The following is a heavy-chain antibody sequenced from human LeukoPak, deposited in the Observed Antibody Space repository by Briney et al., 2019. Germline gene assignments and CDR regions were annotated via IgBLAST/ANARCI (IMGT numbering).Heavy chain of an antibody. J-gene: IGHJ4*02. CDR2: ISTYNGNT. V-gene: IGHV1-18*01. Sequence: GASVKVSCKASGYSFTSYGISWVREAPGQGLEWMGWISTYNGNTNYAQKLQGRVTMTTDTSTSTAYMELRSLRSDDTAVYYCARDTGCGYDILTGYPPAGYWGQGTLVTVSS. CDR1: GYSFTSYG. CDR3: ARDTGCGYDILTGYPPAGY. D-gene: IGHD3-9*01.